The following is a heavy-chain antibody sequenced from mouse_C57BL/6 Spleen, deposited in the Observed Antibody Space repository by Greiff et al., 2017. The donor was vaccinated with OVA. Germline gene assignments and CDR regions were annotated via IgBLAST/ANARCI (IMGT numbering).Heavy chain of an antibody. Sequence: VQLVESGAELVKPGASVKTSCKASGYTFTTYPIEWMKQNHGKSLEWIGNFHPYNDDTKYNEKFKGKATLTVEKSSSTVYLELSRLTSDDSAVYYCARGNYYGSSSFAYWGQGTLVTVSA. V-gene: IGHV1-47*01. J-gene: IGHJ3*01. CDR3: ARGNYYGSSSFAY. CDR2: FHPYNDDT. CDR1: GYTFTTYP. D-gene: IGHD1-1*01.